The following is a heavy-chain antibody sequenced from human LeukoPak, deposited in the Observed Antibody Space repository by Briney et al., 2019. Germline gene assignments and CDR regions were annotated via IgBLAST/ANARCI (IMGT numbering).Heavy chain of an antibody. CDR2: ISGSSDSR. Sequence: SGGSLRLSCAASGFTVSSNYMSWVRQAPGKGLEWVSVISGSSDSRYYADSVKGRFTIARDNSENTLYLQMTYLRAEDTAVYYCARISLYSSGWYLGAFEYWGQGTLVTVSS. CDR3: ARISLYSSGWYLGAFEY. J-gene: IGHJ4*02. CDR1: GFTVSSNY. V-gene: IGHV3-23*01. D-gene: IGHD6-19*01.